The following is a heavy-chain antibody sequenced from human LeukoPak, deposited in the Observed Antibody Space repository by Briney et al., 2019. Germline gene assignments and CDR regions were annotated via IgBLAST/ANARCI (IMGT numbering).Heavy chain of an antibody. V-gene: IGHV4-30-2*05. Sequence: SETLSLTCTVSGASISSDDYYWNWIRQPPGKGLEWIGYIYNSGSTYYNPSLKSRVTISVDTSKNQFSLKLSSVTAADTAVYYCARENYDSSGYYFDYWGQGTLVTVSS. D-gene: IGHD3-22*01. J-gene: IGHJ4*02. CDR1: GASISSDDYY. CDR3: ARENYDSSGYYFDY. CDR2: IYNSGST.